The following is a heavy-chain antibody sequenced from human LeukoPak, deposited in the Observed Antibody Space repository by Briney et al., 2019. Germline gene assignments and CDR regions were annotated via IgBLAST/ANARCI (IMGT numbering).Heavy chain of an antibody. CDR1: GYISTNYC. CDR3: ARHLYSDGQNGFDY. Sequence: GESLKISCKASGYISTNYCIAWVRQMPGTGLEWMGVIYPDDSDTRYSPSFQGQVTISADMSVTTAYLQWSSLRASDTAIYYCARHLYSDGQNGFDYWGQGTLVTVSS. CDR2: IYPDDSDT. V-gene: IGHV5-51*01. J-gene: IGHJ4*02. D-gene: IGHD4-17*01.